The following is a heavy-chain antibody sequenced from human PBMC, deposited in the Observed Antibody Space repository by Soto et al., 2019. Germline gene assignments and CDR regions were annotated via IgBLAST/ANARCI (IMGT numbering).Heavy chain of an antibody. V-gene: IGHV3-21*02. CDR1: GFSFSSYN. J-gene: IGHJ4*02. CDR2: IHSGSTSI. D-gene: IGHD6-13*01. CDR3: ARAFAGTSSSDY. Sequence: EVQLVESGGGLVKPGGSLRLSCAASGFSFSSYNMIWVRQAPGEGLEWVSFIHSGSTSIYYAASVLGRFTISRDNAKNSLFLQTNSLRAEDTAIYYCARAFAGTSSSDYWGQGTLVTVSS.